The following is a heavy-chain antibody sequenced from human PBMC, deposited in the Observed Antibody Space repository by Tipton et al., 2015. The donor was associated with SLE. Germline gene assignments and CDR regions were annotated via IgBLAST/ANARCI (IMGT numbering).Heavy chain of an antibody. D-gene: IGHD2-2*01. CDR2: IHYTVST. Sequence: TLSLTCAVSGYSISSGYYWGWIRQPPGKGLEWIGDIHYTVSTNYNPSLNSRVTISVDTSKHQVSLKLSSVTAADTAVYYCASMIVVIPVEARRDGMDVWGQGTTVTVSS. CDR1: GYSISSGYY. CDR3: ASMIVVIPVEARRDGMDV. J-gene: IGHJ6*02. V-gene: IGHV4-38-2*01.